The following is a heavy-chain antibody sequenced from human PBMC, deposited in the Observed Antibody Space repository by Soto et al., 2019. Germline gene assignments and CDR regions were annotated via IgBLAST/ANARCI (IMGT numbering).Heavy chain of an antibody. Sequence: QVQLQESGPGLVKPSETLSLTCTVSGGSISSYYWSWIRQPAGTGLEWIGRIYTSGSTNYNHSLKSRVTMSVDTSKNQFSLKLSSVTAADTAVYYCARVTELELLPPTNWYFDLWGRGTLVTVSS. CDR2: IYTSGST. J-gene: IGHJ2*01. V-gene: IGHV4-4*07. D-gene: IGHD1-7*01. CDR3: ARVTELELLPPTNWYFDL. CDR1: GGSISSYY.